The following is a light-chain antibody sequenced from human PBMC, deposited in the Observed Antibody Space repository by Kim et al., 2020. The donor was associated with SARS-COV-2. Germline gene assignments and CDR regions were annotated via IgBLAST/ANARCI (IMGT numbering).Light chain of an antibody. CDR2: DAS. Sequence: LSPGERDTLSCRASQSVSSYLAWYQQKPGQAPRLLISDASNRATGIPARFSGSGSGTDFTLTISSLEPEDFAVYYCQQRSNWPLTFGGGTKVDIK. J-gene: IGKJ4*01. V-gene: IGKV3-11*01. CDR1: QSVSSY. CDR3: QQRSNWPLT.